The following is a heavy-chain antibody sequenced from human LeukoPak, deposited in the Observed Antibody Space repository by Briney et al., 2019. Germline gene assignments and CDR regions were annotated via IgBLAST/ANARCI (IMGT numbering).Heavy chain of an antibody. Sequence: SVKVSCKASGYIFTSYGISWVRQAPGQGLEWMGGIIPIFGTANYAQKFQGRVTITADESTSTAYMELSSLRSEDTAVYYCARTRAPYDSSGYYPDDYWGQGTLVTVSS. CDR3: ARTRAPYDSSGYYPDDY. V-gene: IGHV1-69*13. J-gene: IGHJ4*02. D-gene: IGHD3-22*01. CDR1: GYIFTSYG. CDR2: IIPIFGTA.